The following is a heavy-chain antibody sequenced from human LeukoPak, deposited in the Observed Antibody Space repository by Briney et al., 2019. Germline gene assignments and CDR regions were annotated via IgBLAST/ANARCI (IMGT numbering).Heavy chain of an antibody. CDR3: AKDRYSYAFEYSDS. Sequence: PGGSLRLSCAASGFTFSSYGMHWVRQAPGKGLDWVAVISNDGSKKYYADSVKGRFTISRDNPKNTLSLQVSSLRTEDTAVYYCAKDRYSYAFEYSDSWGQGTLVTVSS. J-gene: IGHJ4*02. CDR2: ISNDGSKK. V-gene: IGHV3-30*18. CDR1: GFTFSSYG. D-gene: IGHD5-18*01.